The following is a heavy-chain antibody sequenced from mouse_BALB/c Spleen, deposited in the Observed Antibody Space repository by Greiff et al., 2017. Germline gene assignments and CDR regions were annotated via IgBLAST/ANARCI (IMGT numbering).Heavy chain of an antibody. CDR3: ARYYGSRATDWFAY. Sequence: QVQLQQSGAELMKPGASVKISCKATGYTFSSYWIEWVKQRPGHGLEWIGEILPGSGSTNYNEKFKGKATFTADTSSNTAYMQLSSLTSEDSAVYYCARYYGSRATDWFAYWGQGTLVTVSA. V-gene: IGHV1-9*01. CDR1: GYTFSSYW. D-gene: IGHD1-1*01. J-gene: IGHJ3*01. CDR2: ILPGSGST.